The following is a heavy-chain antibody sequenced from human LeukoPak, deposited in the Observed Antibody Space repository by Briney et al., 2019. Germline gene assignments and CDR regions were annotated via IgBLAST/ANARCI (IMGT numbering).Heavy chain of an antibody. Sequence: SVKVSCKASGGTFSSYAISWVRQAPGQGLEWMGRIIPILGIANYAQKFQGRVTITEDKSTSTAYMELSSLRSEDTAVYYCAVGFMTTVTTSAFDIWGQGTMVTVSS. J-gene: IGHJ3*02. D-gene: IGHD4-17*01. CDR2: IIPILGIA. CDR1: GGTFSSYA. V-gene: IGHV1-69*04. CDR3: AVGFMTTVTTSAFDI.